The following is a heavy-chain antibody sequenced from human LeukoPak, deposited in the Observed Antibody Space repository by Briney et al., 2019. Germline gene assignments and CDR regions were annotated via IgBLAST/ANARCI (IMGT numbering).Heavy chain of an antibody. CDR1: GGSISSSSYY. CDR2: IYYSGST. V-gene: IGHV4-39*02. J-gene: IGHJ4*02. D-gene: IGHD3-22*01. CDR3: ARERGATMIVVVNPFDY. Sequence: PSETLSLTCTVSGGSISSSSYYWGWIRQPPGKGLEWIGSIYYSGSTYYNPSLKSRVTISVDTSKNQFSLKLSSMTAADTAVYYCARERGATMIVVVNPFDYWGQGTLVTVSS.